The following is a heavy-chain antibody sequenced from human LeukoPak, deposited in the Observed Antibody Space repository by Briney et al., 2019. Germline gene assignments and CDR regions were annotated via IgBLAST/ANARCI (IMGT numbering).Heavy chain of an antibody. Sequence: ASVKVSCKASGYTFTSYDINWVRQAPGQGLEWMGWINPNSGGTNYAQKFQGRVTMTRDTSISTAYMELSRLRSDDTAVYYCARSPGALSWFDPWGQGTLVTVSS. CDR2: INPNSGGT. CDR3: ARSPGALSWFDP. J-gene: IGHJ5*02. CDR1: GYTFTSYD. V-gene: IGHV1-2*02.